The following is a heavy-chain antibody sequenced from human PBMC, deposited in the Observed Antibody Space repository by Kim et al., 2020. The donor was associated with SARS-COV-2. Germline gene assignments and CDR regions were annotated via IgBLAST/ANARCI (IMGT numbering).Heavy chain of an antibody. V-gene: IGHV3-30*01. Sequence: ADSVKGRFTISRDDSKNSLYLQMNSLRAEDTAVYYCAIGGRYSSSQPFDYWGQGTLVTVSS. J-gene: IGHJ4*02. D-gene: IGHD6-13*01. CDR3: AIGGRYSSSQPFDY.